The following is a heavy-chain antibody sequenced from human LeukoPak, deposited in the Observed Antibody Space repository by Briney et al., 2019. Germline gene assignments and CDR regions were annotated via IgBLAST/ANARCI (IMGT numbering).Heavy chain of an antibody. D-gene: IGHD3-3*02. CDR1: GFTFSSYS. Sequence: PGGSLRLSCAASGFTFSSYSMNWVRQAPGKGLEWVAVISYDGSNKYYADSVKGRFTISRDNSKNTLYLQMNSLRAEDTAVYYCASHPGHILPHPSDYWGQGTLVTVSS. CDR3: ASHPGHILPHPSDY. J-gene: IGHJ4*02. CDR2: ISYDGSNK. V-gene: IGHV3-30*03.